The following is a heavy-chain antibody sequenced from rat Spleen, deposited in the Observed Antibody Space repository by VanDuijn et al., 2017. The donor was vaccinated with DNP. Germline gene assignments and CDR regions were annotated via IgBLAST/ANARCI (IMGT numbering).Heavy chain of an antibody. CDR2: INKDSSTI. Sequence: EVKLVESGGGLVQPGRSLKLSCAPSGFNFNDYWMGWVRQAPGKGLEWIGEINKDSSTINYTPSLKDKFTISRDNAQNTLYLQMSKLGSEDTAIYYCAREEQLYAMDAWGQGTSVTVSS. D-gene: IGHD1-2*01. J-gene: IGHJ4*01. CDR3: AREEQLYAMDA. V-gene: IGHV4-2*01. CDR1: GFNFNDYW.